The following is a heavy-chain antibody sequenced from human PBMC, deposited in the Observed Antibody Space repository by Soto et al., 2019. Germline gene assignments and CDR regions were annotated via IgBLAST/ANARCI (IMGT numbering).Heavy chain of an antibody. J-gene: IGHJ6*02. CDR2: ISSRSDI. CDR3: AREYTAWPLAYGLDV. CDR1: GFTFSTYS. Sequence: GGSLRLSCVGSGFTFSTYSINWVRPAPGKGLEWVSSISSRSDIYYADSVKGRFTISRDNAKNSVSLQMNSLRAEDTAVYYCAREYTAWPLAYGLDVWGQGTTVTVSS. D-gene: IGHD2-2*02. V-gene: IGHV3-21*01.